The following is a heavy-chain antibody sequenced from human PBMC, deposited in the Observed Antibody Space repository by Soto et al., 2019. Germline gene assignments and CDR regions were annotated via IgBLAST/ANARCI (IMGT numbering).Heavy chain of an antibody. CDR2: ISGSGGST. CDR3: AKGGRSSGSYSLAFDI. Sequence: PGGSLRLSCAASGFTFSSYAMSWVRQAPGKGLEWVSAISGSGGSTYYADSVKGRFTISRDNSKNTLYLQMNSLRAEDTAVYYCAKGGRSSGSYSLAFDIWGQGTMVTVSS. J-gene: IGHJ3*02. V-gene: IGHV3-23*01. CDR1: GFTFSSYA. D-gene: IGHD1-26*01.